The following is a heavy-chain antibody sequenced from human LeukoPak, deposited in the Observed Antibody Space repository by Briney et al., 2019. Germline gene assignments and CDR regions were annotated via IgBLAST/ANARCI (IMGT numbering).Heavy chain of an antibody. CDR3: AREVGYYYDSSGYSYHA. V-gene: IGHV3-53*01. Sequence: GGSLRLSCAASGFTVSSNYMSWVRQAPRKGLEWVSVIYSGGSTYYADSVKGRFTISRDNSKNTLYLQMNSLRAEDTAVYYCAREVGYYYDSSGYSYHAWGQGTLVTVSS. CDR1: GFTVSSNY. D-gene: IGHD3-22*01. CDR2: IYSGGST. J-gene: IGHJ5*02.